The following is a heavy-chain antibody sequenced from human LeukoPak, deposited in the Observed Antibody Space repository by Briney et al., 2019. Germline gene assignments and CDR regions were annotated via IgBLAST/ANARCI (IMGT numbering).Heavy chain of an antibody. CDR3: ARGARRFLEWVSMDV. CDR1: GFTFDDYA. Sequence: GGSLRLSCAASGFTFDDYAMNWVRQAPGKGLEWVSYISNSSSTIYYADSVKGRFTISRDNAKNSLYLQMNSLRAEDTAVYYCARGARRFLEWVSMDVWGKGTTVTVSS. V-gene: IGHV3-48*01. D-gene: IGHD3-3*01. J-gene: IGHJ6*03. CDR2: ISNSSSTI.